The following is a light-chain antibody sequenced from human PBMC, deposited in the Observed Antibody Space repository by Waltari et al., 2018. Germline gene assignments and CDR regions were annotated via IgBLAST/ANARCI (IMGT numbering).Light chain of an antibody. CDR1: QSVGSY. CDR2: DAS. V-gene: IGKV3-11*01. J-gene: IGKJ2*01. CDR3: QQRSNWTPHT. Sequence: EIVLTQSPATLSLSPGDTATLSCRASQSVGSYLAWYQQKPGQPPRLLIYDASNRATGSPARFRVSESGTDFTLTISSLEAEDFAVYYCQQRSNWTPHTFGQGARLEIK.